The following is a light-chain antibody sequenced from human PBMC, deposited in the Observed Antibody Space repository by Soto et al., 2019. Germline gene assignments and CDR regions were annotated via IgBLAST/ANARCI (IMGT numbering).Light chain of an antibody. CDR1: SSDVGGYNY. V-gene: IGLV2-8*01. CDR3: TSYAGGNNV. CDR2: EVN. Sequence: QSALTQPPSASGSPGQSVTISCTGTSSDVGGYNYVSWYQQHPGKVPKLVVYEVNKRPSGVPDRFSGSKSRNTASLTVSGLQAEDEADYYCTSYAGGNNVFGTGTKLTVL. J-gene: IGLJ1*01.